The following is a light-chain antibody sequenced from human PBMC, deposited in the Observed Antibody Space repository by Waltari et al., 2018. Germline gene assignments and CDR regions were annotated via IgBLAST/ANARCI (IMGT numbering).Light chain of an antibody. CDR1: QDISSY. Sequence: IKLTKSPSFLSVSVGERVTITCRASQDISSYLAWYQQKPGKAPKLLIYAASSLKSGVPPRFSGSGSGSEFTLTISSLQPEDIATYYCQHLHSYPWTFGQGTRVEIK. CDR2: AAS. CDR3: QHLHSYPWT. J-gene: IGKJ1*01. V-gene: IGKV1-9*01.